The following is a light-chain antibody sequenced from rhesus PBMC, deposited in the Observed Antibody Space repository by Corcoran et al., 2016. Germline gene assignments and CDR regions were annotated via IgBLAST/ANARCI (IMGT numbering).Light chain of an antibody. J-gene: IGKJ1*01. CDR3: QQYSRSPWT. Sequence: DIQMTQSPSSLSASVGDTVTITCRASQSISSWLAWYQQKPGKAPKLLSYKASTLQSGVPSRFSGSGSGTAFTLNISSLQSEDFAIYYCQQYSRSPWTFGQGTKVEIK. CDR1: QSISSW. CDR2: KAS. V-gene: IGKV1-22*01.